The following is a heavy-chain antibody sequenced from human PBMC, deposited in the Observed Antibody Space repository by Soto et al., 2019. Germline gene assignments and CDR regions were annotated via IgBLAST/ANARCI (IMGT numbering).Heavy chain of an antibody. D-gene: IGHD2-21*02. CDR1: GGSISSYY. CDR3: AIYWGGDCYRGAFDY. Sequence: SETLSLTCTVSGGSISSYYWSWIRQPPGKGLEWIGYIYYSGSTNYNPSLKSRVTISVDTSKNQFSLKLSSVTAADTAVYYCAIYWGGDCYRGAFDYWGQGTLVTVSS. J-gene: IGHJ4*02. V-gene: IGHV4-59*01. CDR2: IYYSGST.